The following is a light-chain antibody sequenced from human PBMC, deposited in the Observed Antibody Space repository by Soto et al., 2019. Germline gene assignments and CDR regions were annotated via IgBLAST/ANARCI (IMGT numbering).Light chain of an antibody. CDR2: AAS. V-gene: IGKV1-39*01. CDR3: QQYNNWPPWT. CDR1: QSIRSY. J-gene: IGKJ1*01. Sequence: DIQMTQSPSSLSASVGDRVTITCRASQSIRSYLNWYQQKPGKAPKLLIYAASGLQTGVPSRFSGSGSGTEFTLTISSLQSEDFAVYYCQQYNNWPPWTFGQGTKVDIK.